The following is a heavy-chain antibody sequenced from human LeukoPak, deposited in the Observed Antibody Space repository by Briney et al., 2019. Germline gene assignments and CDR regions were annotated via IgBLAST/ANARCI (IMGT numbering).Heavy chain of an antibody. Sequence: PGGSLRLSCAASAFTFSSNGMSWVRQAPGKGLEWFSAISGGGGSTYYADSVKGPFTISRSKSKNTMYLQINSLKAKATSLFYCGKDLRSMETYWYFHLCGRETVLSVSS. CDR2: ISGGGGST. J-gene: IGHJ2*01. CDR1: AFTFSSNG. D-gene: IGHD2/OR15-2a*01. CDR3: GKDLRSMETYWYFHL. V-gene: IGHV3-23*01.